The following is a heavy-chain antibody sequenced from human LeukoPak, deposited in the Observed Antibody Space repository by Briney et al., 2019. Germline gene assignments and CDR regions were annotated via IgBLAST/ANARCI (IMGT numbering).Heavy chain of an antibody. CDR3: ARDGRFDYSSSSYLDY. Sequence: PGGSPGLPCAAAGFTFSSYEMNWVRQAPGKGEEGVAYIRRSCGIIYYADSVKGRFTTSSDNAKNSLYLQMNSLRAEDTAVYYCARDGRFDYSSSSYLDYWGQGTLVTVSS. CDR2: IRRSCGII. J-gene: IGHJ4*02. D-gene: IGHD6-6*01. V-gene: IGHV3-48*03. CDR1: GFTFSSYE.